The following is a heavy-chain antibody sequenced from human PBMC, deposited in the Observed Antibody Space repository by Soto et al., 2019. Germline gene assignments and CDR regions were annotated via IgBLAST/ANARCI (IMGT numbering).Heavy chain of an antibody. CDR2: ISAYNGDT. CDR1: GYTFTNYG. V-gene: IGHV1-18*01. D-gene: IGHD3-22*01. Sequence: GASVKVSCKTSGYTFTNYGITWVRQAPGQGLKWMGWISAYNGDTKYAQKVQGRVTMTTDTSTSTAYMELRSLRSDDTAVYYCARPLYSSSTRDHYYYGMDVWGQGTTVTVS. J-gene: IGHJ6*02. CDR3: ARPLYSSSTRDHYYYGMDV.